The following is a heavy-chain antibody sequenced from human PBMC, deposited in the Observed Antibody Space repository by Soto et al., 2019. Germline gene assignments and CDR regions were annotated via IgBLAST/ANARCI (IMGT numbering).Heavy chain of an antibody. D-gene: IGHD4-17*01. J-gene: IGHJ4*02. CDR3: ARVVGDCGDGRGQYYFDY. CDR2: ISAYNGNT. Sequence: QVQLVQSGAEVKKPGASVKVSCKASGYTFTSYGISWVRQAPGQGLEWMGWISAYNGNTNYAQKLQGRVTMTTDTXTXTXXMELRSLRSDDTAVYYCARVVGDCGDGRGQYYFDYWGQGTLVTVSS. V-gene: IGHV1-18*01. CDR1: GYTFTSYG.